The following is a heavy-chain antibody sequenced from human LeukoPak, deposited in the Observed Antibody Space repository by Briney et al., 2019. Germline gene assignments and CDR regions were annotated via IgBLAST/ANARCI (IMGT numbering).Heavy chain of an antibody. CDR3: ARHGGGYDDSFDY. Sequence: PSETLSLTCTVSGGSISSYYWSWIRQPPGKGLEWIGYIYYSGSTNYNPSLKSRVTISVDTSKNQFSLKLSSVTAADTAVYYCARHGGGYDDSFDYWGQGTLVTVSS. CDR2: IYYSGST. J-gene: IGHJ4*02. D-gene: IGHD5-12*01. V-gene: IGHV4-59*08. CDR1: GGSISSYY.